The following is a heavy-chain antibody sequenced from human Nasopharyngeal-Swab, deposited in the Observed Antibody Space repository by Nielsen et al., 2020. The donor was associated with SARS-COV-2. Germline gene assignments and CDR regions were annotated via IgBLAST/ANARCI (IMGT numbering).Heavy chain of an antibody. CDR1: GSTFSTSG. CDR2: ISSSSDDV. V-gene: IGHV3-21*01. D-gene: IGHD3-10*01. J-gene: IGHJ4*02. CDR3: AKGRGVVLDH. Sequence: GGSLRPSFAASGSTFSTSGSTWVPQAPGRGLEWVSSISSSSDDVSDADSVRGRFPIYRDNAKILLCLQMNSLRADDTAVYSCAKGRGVVLDHWGQGTLVTVSS.